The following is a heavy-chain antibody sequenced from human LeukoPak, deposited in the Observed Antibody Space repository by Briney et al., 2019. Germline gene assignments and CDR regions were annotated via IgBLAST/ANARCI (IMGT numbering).Heavy chain of an antibody. CDR3: ARSVFKGMDYFDY. V-gene: IGHV1-2*02. J-gene: IGHJ4*02. Sequence: ASVKVSCKASGYTFTGYYMHWVRQAPGQGLEWIGWINPNSGGTNYAQKFQGRVTMTRDTSISTAYMELSRLRSDDTAVYYCARSVFKGMDYFDYWGQGTLVTVSS. CDR1: GYTFTGYY. CDR2: INPNSGGT. D-gene: IGHD5-24*01.